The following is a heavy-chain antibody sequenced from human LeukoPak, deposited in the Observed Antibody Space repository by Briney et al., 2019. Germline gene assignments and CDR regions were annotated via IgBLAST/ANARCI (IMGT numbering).Heavy chain of an antibody. CDR2: ISAYNGNT. V-gene: IGHV1-18*01. CDR1: GYTFTSYG. CDR3: AKVDTAMAPSDY. Sequence: ASVKVSCKASGYTFTSYGISWVRQAPGQGLEWMGWISAYNGNTNYAQKLQDRVTMTTDTSTSTANMELRSLRSDDTAVYYCAKVDTAMAPSDYWGQGTLVTVTS. D-gene: IGHD5-18*01. J-gene: IGHJ4*02.